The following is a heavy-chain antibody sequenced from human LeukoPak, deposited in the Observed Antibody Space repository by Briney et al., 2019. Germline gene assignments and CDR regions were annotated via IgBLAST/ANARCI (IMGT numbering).Heavy chain of an antibody. CDR3: ARMLISSGYYIDS. V-gene: IGHV3-64*01. Sequence: GGSLRLSCAASGFTFSSYAMHWVRQAPGKGLEYVSAISSNGGSTYYANSVKGRFTISRDNSKNTLYLQMTSLRADDTAVYYCARMLISSGYYIDSWGQGTLVTVSS. D-gene: IGHD3-22*01. CDR1: GFTFSSYA. CDR2: ISSNGGST. J-gene: IGHJ4*02.